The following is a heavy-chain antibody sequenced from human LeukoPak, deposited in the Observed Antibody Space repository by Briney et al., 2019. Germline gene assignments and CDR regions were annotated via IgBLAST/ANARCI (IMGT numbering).Heavy chain of an antibody. CDR1: GFTFSDFG. CDR3: ARDGKTGYCSTTSCYTNHYFDY. D-gene: IGHD2-2*02. CDR2: ISSSGSTI. J-gene: IGHJ4*02. V-gene: IGHV3-48*04. Sequence: GGSLRLSCAASGFTFSDFGMHWVRQAPEKGLELVSYISSSGSTIYYADSVKGRFTISRDNAKNSLYLQMNSLRAEDTAVYYCARDGKTGYCSTTSCYTNHYFDYWGQGTLVTVSS.